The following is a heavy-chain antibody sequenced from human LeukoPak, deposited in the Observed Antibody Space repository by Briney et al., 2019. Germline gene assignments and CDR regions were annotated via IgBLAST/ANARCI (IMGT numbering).Heavy chain of an antibody. J-gene: IGHJ4*02. D-gene: IGHD5-12*01. V-gene: IGHV5-51*01. CDR1: GYSFGTNW. Sequence: GESLKIPCKGSGYSFGTNWTAGVRQFPGKGLEWMGIIYPRDSDRRYSPSFEGQVTISADKSTNTAYLQWSSLKASDTAMYYCARIYSGYEKLDYWGQGTLVTVSS. CDR2: IYPRDSDR. CDR3: ARIYSGYEKLDY.